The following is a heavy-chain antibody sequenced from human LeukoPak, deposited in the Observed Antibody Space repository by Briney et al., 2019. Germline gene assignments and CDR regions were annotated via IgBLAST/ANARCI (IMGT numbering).Heavy chain of an antibody. J-gene: IGHJ4*02. CDR1: GFTFSSYA. CDR3: AKAPTYGDYYEDY. V-gene: IGHV3-23*01. CDR2: ISGSGGST. Sequence: PGGSLRLSCAASGFTFSSYAVSWVRQAPGKGLEWVSAISGSGGSTYYADSVKGRFTISRDNSKNTLYLQMNSLRAEDTAVYYCAKAPTYGDYYEDYWGQGTLVTVSS. D-gene: IGHD4-17*01.